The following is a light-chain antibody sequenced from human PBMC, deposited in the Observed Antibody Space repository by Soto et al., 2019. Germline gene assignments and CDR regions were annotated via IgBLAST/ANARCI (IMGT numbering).Light chain of an antibody. Sequence: QSVLTQPPSVSGAPGQRVTISCTGNNSNLGAGYDVHWYQQLPGAAPKLVIFGNTNRPSGVPDRFSGSKSGSSSSLVITGLQAGDEADYYCQSYDISLRAVFGTGTKLTVL. V-gene: IGLV1-40*01. CDR2: GNT. J-gene: IGLJ1*01. CDR1: NSNLGAGYD. CDR3: QSYDISLRAV.